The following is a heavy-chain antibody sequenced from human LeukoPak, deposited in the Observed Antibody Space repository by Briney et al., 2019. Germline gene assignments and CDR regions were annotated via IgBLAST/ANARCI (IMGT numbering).Heavy chain of an antibody. CDR1: GGSISSYY. Sequence: SETLSLTCTVSGGSISSYYWSWIRQPPGKGLEWIGYIYYSGSTNYNPSLKSRVTISVDTSKNQFSLKLSSVTAADTAVYYCAGSSYDSSGVHWGQGTLVTVSS. CDR3: AGSSYDSSGVH. J-gene: IGHJ4*02. CDR2: IYYSGST. D-gene: IGHD3-22*01. V-gene: IGHV4-59*01.